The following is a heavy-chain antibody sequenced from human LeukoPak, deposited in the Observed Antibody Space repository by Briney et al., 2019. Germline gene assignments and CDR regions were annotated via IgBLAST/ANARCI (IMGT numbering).Heavy chain of an antibody. D-gene: IGHD5-12*01. J-gene: IGHJ4*02. CDR3: AKLGTYYDLDY. V-gene: IGHV3-7*05. CDR2: INQDGSEE. CDR1: GFTFSSYV. Sequence: SGGSLRLSCAASGFTFSSYVMSWVRQAPGRGLEWGANINQDGSEEYYVDSVKGQFTISRDNAKTSLFLQMNSLRAEDTAVYYCAKLGTYYDLDYWGQGTLVTVSS.